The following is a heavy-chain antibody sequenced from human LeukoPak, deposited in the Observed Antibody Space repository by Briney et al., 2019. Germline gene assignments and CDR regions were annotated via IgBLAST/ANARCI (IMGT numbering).Heavy chain of an antibody. J-gene: IGHJ4*02. V-gene: IGHV1-69*05. CDR1: GGTFSSYA. D-gene: IGHD5-12*01. CDR2: TIPIFGTA. Sequence: SVKVSCKASGGTFSSYAISWVRQAPGQGLEWMGGTIPIFGTANYAQKFQGRVTITTDESTSTAYMELSSLRSEDTAVYYCARGATRFWVFDYWGQGTLVTVSS. CDR3: ARGATRFWVFDY.